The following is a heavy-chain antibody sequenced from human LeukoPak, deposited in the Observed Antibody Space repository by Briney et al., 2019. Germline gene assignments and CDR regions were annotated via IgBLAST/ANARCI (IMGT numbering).Heavy chain of an antibody. D-gene: IGHD3-16*01. CDR1: GGSISSGSYY. CDR3: ARGRLNWFDP. V-gene: IGHV4-61*02. CDR2: MYTSGST. Sequence: SETLSLTCTVSGGSISSGSYYWSWIRQPAGKGLEWIGRMYTSGSTNYNPSLKSRVTISVDTSKNQFSLKLSSVTAADTAVYYCARGRLNWFDPWGQGTLVTVSS. J-gene: IGHJ5*02.